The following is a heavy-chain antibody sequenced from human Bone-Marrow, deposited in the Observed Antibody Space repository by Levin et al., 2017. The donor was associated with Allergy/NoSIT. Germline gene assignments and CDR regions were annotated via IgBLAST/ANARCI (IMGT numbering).Heavy chain of an antibody. J-gene: IGHJ4*02. D-gene: IGHD2-2*01. CDR2: ISFDGSNK. V-gene: IGHV3-30*18. Sequence: GESLKISCAASGFSFMTYGMHWVRQAPGKGLEWLAIISFDGSNKFYADSVKGRFTFSRDNSKNTLSLQMNNLRPEDTAVYYCAKDLGYGGYSSSRGAGHWGQGTLVTVSS. CDR1: GFSFMTYG. CDR3: AKDLGYGGYSSSRGAGH.